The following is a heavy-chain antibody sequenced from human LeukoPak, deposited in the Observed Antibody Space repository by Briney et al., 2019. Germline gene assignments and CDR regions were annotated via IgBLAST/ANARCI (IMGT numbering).Heavy chain of an antibody. J-gene: IGHJ4*02. Sequence: KTSETLSLPWTVSGGSISNRRYSWGWIRHPPGKGLEWIGMIHYSGRTYYNPSLKSRVTISVDAPKNQFSLRLSSVTAADTAVYYCARSKIQLWPELAFDYWGQGTLVTVSS. CDR3: ARSKIQLWPELAFDY. D-gene: IGHD5-18*01. CDR1: GGSISNRRYS. CDR2: IHYSGRT. V-gene: IGHV4-39*01.